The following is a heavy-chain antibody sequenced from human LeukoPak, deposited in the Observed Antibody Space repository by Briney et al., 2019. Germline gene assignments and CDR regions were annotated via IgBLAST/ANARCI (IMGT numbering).Heavy chain of an antibody. CDR1: GFTFSSYW. Sequence: GGSLRLSCAASGFTFSSYWMHWVRHAPGKGLVWVSRINSDGSSTSYADSVKGRFTISRDNAKNTLYLQMNSLRAEDTAVYYCAKDSKIVGATFRSYHYMDVWGKGTAVTVSS. CDR2: INSDGSST. D-gene: IGHD1-26*01. V-gene: IGHV3-74*01. J-gene: IGHJ6*03. CDR3: AKDSKIVGATFRSYHYMDV.